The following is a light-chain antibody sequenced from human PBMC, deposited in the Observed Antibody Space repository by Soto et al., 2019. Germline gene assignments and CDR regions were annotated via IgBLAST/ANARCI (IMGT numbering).Light chain of an antibody. Sequence: IVMTHSPDTLSLSPGEGAPLYCRASQDVSSYLAWYQQKPGQAPRLLIYDASNRATGIPARFSGSGSGTDFTLTLSSLEPEDLAAYYCQHRSNWPPITFGQGTRLEI. CDR2: DAS. J-gene: IGKJ5*01. CDR3: QHRSNWPPIT. V-gene: IGKV3-11*01. CDR1: QDVSSY.